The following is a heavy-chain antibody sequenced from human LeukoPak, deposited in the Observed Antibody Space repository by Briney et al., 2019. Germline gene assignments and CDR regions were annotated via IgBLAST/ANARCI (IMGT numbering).Heavy chain of an antibody. J-gene: IGHJ6*03. CDR2: IYYSGST. CDR1: GGSISSSSYY. CDR3: ARVNGYYYDSSGYYLLYYYYYMDV. V-gene: IGHV4-39*07. D-gene: IGHD3-22*01. Sequence: SQTLSLTCTVSGGSISSSSYYWGWIRQPPGKGLEWIGSIYYSGSTYYNPSLKSRVTISVDTSKNQFSLKLSSVTAADTAVYYCARVNGYYYDSSGYYLLYYYYYMDVWGKGTTVTVSS.